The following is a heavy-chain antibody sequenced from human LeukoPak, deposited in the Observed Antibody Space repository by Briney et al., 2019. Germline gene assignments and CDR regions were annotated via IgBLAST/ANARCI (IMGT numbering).Heavy chain of an antibody. Sequence: SGGSLRLSCAASGFTFSSYAMSWVRQAPGKGLEWVSGISGSGGSTYYADSVKGRFTISRDNSKNTVYLQMNSLRAEDTAVYYCAKVGIFGVVIQTPALDYWGQGTLVTVSS. CDR3: AKVGIFGVVIQTPALDY. J-gene: IGHJ4*02. D-gene: IGHD3-3*01. CDR2: ISGSGGST. V-gene: IGHV3-23*01. CDR1: GFTFSSYA.